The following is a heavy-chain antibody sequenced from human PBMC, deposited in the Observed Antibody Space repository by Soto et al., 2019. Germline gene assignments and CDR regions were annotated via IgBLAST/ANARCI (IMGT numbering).Heavy chain of an antibody. CDR2: IDPSDSYT. D-gene: IGHD2-2*01. CDR1: GYSVTSYC. J-gene: IGHJ6*02. Sequence: GESLTISCKGSGYSVTSYCMSLVRQIPGKGLEWMGRIDPSDSYTNYSPSFQGHVTVSADKSISTAYLQWSSLKASDTAMYYCARLALVVPAATPYGMDVWGQGTTVTVS. CDR3: ARLALVVPAATPYGMDV. V-gene: IGHV5-10-1*01.